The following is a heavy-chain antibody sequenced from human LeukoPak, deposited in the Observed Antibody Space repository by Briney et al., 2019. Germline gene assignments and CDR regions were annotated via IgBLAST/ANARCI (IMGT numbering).Heavy chain of an antibody. D-gene: IGHD3-22*01. CDR2: INPNTGDT. CDR1: GYSFTGNY. J-gene: IGHJ1*01. CDR3: ARGYYDSSDFEYFQH. V-gene: IGHV1-2*02. Sequence: ASVKVSCKASGYSFTGNYVHWVRQAPGQGLEWMGWINPNTGDTNFAQKFQGRVTMTRDTSISTVYMELSRLRSDDTAVFYCARGYYDSSDFEYFQHWGQGTLVTVSS.